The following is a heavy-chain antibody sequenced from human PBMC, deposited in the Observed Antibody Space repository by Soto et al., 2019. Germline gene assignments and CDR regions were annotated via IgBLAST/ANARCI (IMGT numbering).Heavy chain of an antibody. Sequence: LRLSCAASGFTFSSYAMHWVRQAPGKGLEWVAVISYDGSNKYYADSVKGRFTISRDNSKSTLYLQMNSLRAEDTAVYYCARGRDYGGNPIDYWGQGTLVTVSS. CDR1: GFTFSSYA. CDR3: ARGRDYGGNPIDY. CDR2: ISYDGSNK. D-gene: IGHD4-17*01. V-gene: IGHV3-30-3*01. J-gene: IGHJ4*02.